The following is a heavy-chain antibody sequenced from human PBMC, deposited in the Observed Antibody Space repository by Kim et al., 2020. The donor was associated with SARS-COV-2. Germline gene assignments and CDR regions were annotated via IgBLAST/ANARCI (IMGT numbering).Heavy chain of an antibody. V-gene: IGHV3-30-3*01. CDR3: ARATSGSDPFDY. CDR2: ISYDGSNK. Sequence: GGSLRLSCAASGFTFSSYAMHWVRQAPGKGLEWVAVISYDGSNKYYADSVKGRFTISRDNSKNTLYLQMNSLRAEDTAVYYCARATSGSDPFDYWGQGTLVTVSS. CDR1: GFTFSSYA. D-gene: IGHD1-26*01. J-gene: IGHJ4*02.